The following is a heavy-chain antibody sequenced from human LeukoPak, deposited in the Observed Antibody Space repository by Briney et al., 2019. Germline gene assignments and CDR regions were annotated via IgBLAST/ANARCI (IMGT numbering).Heavy chain of an antibody. V-gene: IGHV4-39*07. Sequence: PSETLSLTCTVSGGSISSSSYYWGWIRQPPGKGLEWIGSIYYSGSTYYNPSLKSRVTISVDTSKNQFSLKLSSVTAADTAVYYCARRTRSQPFDYWGQGTLVTVSS. CDR1: GGSISSSSYY. CDR3: ARRTRSQPFDY. CDR2: IYYSGST. J-gene: IGHJ4*02.